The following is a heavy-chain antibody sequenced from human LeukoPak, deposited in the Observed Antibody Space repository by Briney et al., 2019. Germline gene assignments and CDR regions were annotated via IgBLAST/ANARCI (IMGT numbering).Heavy chain of an antibody. Sequence: GGSLRLSCAASGFTFSSYAMSWVRQAPGKGLEWVSAISGSGGSTYYADSVKGRFTISRDNSKNTLYLHMNSLRAEDTAVYYCAKVQPPARYYDFWSGYSQYYYGMDVWGQGTTVTVSS. CDR2: ISGSGGST. CDR1: GFTFSSYA. D-gene: IGHD3-3*01. V-gene: IGHV3-23*01. CDR3: AKVQPPARYYDFWSGYSQYYYGMDV. J-gene: IGHJ6*02.